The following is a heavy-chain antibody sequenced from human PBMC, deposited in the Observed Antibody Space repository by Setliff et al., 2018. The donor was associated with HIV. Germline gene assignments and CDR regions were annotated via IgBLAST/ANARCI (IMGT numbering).Heavy chain of an antibody. CDR2: IHPVDSDA. V-gene: IGHV5-51*01. CDR1: EYSFTSHW. D-gene: IGHD6-13*01. J-gene: IGHJ3*01. Sequence: PGESLKISCKGSEYSFTSHWIGWVRQMPGKGLEWMGIIHPVDSDARYSPSFQGQVTMSVDNSINIAYLQWGSLKASDTAFYYCARHRHTAAGTLDAFDLWGQGTMVTVSS. CDR3: ARHRHTAAGTLDAFDL.